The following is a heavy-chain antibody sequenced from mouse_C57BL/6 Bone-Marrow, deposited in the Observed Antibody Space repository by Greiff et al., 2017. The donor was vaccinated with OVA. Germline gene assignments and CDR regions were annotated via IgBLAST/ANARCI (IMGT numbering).Heavy chain of an antibody. Sequence: QVQLKQSGSELRSPGSSVKLSCKDFDSEVFPIAYMSWVRQKPGHGFEWIGGILPSIGRTIYGEKFEDKATLDADTLSNTAYLELNSLTSEDSAIYYCARPLYSGFYWYFDVWGTGTTVTVSS. D-gene: IGHD3-1*01. V-gene: IGHV15-2*01. CDR2: ILPSIGRT. CDR3: ARPLYSGFYWYFDV. J-gene: IGHJ1*03. CDR1: DSEVFPIAY.